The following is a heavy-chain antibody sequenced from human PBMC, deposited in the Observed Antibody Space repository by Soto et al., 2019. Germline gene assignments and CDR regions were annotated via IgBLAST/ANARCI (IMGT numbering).Heavy chain of an antibody. J-gene: IGHJ4*02. Sequence: SETLSLTCTVSGGSISSGGYYWSWIRQHPGKGLEWIGYIYYSGSTYYNPSLKSRVTISVDTSKNQFSLKLSSVTAADTAVYYCARGERDGTDYWGQGTLVTVS. D-gene: IGHD1-26*01. V-gene: IGHV4-31*03. CDR1: GGSISSGGYY. CDR2: IYYSGST. CDR3: ARGERDGTDY.